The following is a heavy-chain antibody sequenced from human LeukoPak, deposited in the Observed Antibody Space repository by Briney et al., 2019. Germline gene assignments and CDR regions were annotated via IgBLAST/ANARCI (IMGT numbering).Heavy chain of an antibody. CDR1: GFTFSSYG. V-gene: IGHV3-30*02. CDR3: AKNNYDSSGYYGTHYYYYMDV. Sequence: PGGSLRLSCAASGFTFSSYGMHWVRQAPGKGLEWVAFIRYDGSNKYYADSVKGRFTISRDNSKNTLYLQMNSLRAEDTAVYYCAKNNYDSSGYYGTHYYYYMDVWGKGTTVTISS. D-gene: IGHD3-22*01. J-gene: IGHJ6*03. CDR2: IRYDGSNK.